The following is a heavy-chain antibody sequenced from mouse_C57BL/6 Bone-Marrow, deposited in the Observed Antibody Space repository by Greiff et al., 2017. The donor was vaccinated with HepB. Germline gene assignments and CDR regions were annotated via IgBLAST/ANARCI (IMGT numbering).Heavy chain of an antibody. CDR2: IRNKANGYTT. V-gene: IGHV7-3*01. J-gene: IGHJ1*03. CDR3: ARYGTTVVARYFDV. CDR1: GFTFTDYY. D-gene: IGHD1-1*01. Sequence: EVKLMESGGGLVQPGGSLSLSCAASGFTFTDYYMSWVRQPPGKALEWLGFIRNKANGYTTEYSASVKGRFTISRDNSQSILYLQMNALRAEDSATYYCARYGTTVVARYFDVWGTGTTVTVSS.